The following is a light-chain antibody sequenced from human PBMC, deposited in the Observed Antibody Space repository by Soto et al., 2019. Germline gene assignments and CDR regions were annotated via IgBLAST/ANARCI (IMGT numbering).Light chain of an antibody. CDR3: SSYASTSALVV. CDR2: DVT. V-gene: IGLV2-14*03. CDR1: SSDVGGYNY. Sequence: QSALTQPASVSGSPGQSITISCTGTSSDVGGYNYVSWYQHYPGKAPKLMIYDVTNRPSGISNRFSGSKSGNTASLTISGLQAEDEADYFCSSYASTSALVVFGRGTKLTVL. J-gene: IGLJ2*01.